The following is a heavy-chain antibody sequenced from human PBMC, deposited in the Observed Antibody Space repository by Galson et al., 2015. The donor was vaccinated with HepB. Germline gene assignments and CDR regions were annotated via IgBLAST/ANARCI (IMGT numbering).Heavy chain of an antibody. V-gene: IGHV3-30*02. CDR2: IRSDGSNN. CDR3: ARDLWDY. CDR1: GFTFSNSG. J-gene: IGHJ4*01. Sequence: LRLSCAASGFTFSNSGMHWVRQAPGKGLEWVASIRSDGSNNYYAVSVRGRFTISRDNSKNTLYLQMNSLRAEDTSVYFCARDLWDYWGQGTLVIVSS.